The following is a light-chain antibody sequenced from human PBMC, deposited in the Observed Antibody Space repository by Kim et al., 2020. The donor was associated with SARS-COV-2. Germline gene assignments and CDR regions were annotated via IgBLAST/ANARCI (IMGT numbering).Light chain of an antibody. CDR1: NSNIGRNT. CDR3: AGWDDSLNGYV. CDR2: SGN. J-gene: IGLJ1*01. V-gene: IGLV1-44*01. Sequence: GQRVTISCSESNSNIGRNTVNWYQQFPGTAPKLLIYSGNERPSGVPDRFSGSKSGTSASLAITGLQSEDEADYYCAGWDDSLNGYVFGAGTKVTV.